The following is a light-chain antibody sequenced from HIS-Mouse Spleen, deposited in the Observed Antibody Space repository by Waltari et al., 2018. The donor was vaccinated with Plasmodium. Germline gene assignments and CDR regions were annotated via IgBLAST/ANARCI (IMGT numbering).Light chain of an antibody. J-gene: IGLJ3*02. CDR3: AAWDDSLSGRV. V-gene: IGLV1-47*01. CDR2: RNN. CDR1: SSNIGSNY. Sequence: SVLTQPPSASGTPGQRVTISCSGSSSNIGSNYVYWYQQLPGTAPKLLIYRNNQAAAGVPGRFSGSKSGTSASLAISGLRSEDEADYYCAAWDDSLSGRVFGGGTKLTVL.